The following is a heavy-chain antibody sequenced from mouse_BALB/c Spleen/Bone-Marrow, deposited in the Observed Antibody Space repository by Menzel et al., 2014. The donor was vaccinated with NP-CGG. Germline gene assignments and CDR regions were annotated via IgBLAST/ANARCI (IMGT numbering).Heavy chain of an antibody. J-gene: IGHJ4*01. CDR2: INPDSITI. Sequence: EVKLVESGGGLVQPGGSLKLSCAASGFDLSRFWMTWVRQAPGKGLEWIGEINPDSITINYTPSLKNKFIISRDNAKNTLYLQMGKVRSEDTALYYCGRPHYYGYVAYWGQGTSVTVSS. CDR3: GRPHYYGYVAY. CDR1: GFDLSRFW. D-gene: IGHD1-2*01. V-gene: IGHV4-1*02.